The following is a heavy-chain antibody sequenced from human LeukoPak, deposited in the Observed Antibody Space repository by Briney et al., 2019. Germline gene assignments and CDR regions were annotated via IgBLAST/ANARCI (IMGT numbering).Heavy chain of an antibody. CDR1: GFIFNSYG. V-gene: IGHV3-48*01. D-gene: IGHD5-24*01. CDR2: ISSRTSNI. J-gene: IGHJ4*02. Sequence: GASLRLSCTGSGFIFNSYGINWVRQAPGKGLEWVAYISSRTSNIFYADSVKGRFTISRDHAKDSVLLQMNRLRVEDTALYFCARDGLMAETPFYFDSWGQGALVTVSS. CDR3: ARDGLMAETPFYFDS.